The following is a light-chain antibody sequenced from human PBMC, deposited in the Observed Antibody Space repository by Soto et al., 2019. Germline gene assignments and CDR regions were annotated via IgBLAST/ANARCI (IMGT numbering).Light chain of an antibody. CDR2: EVT. J-gene: IGLJ2*01. CDR1: SSDVGGYNF. V-gene: IGLV2-8*01. CDR3: TSYAGSNIPVV. Sequence: QSALTQPPSASGSPGQSVTISCTGTSSDVGGYNFVSWYQQHPGKAPKLMIYEVTKRPSGVPDRFSGSKSGNTASLTVSGLQGEDEPDYYCTSYAGSNIPVVFGGGIKVILL.